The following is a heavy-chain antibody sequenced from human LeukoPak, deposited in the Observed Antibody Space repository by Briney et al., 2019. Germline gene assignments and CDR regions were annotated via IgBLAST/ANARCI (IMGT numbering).Heavy chain of an antibody. CDR2: ISGSGGST. CDR3: AKDLFALEVLGELSP. D-gene: IGHD3-16*02. CDR1: GFTFSSYA. V-gene: IGHV3-23*01. J-gene: IGHJ5*02. Sequence: GGSLRLSCAASGFTFSSYAMSWVRQAPGKGLEWVSAISGSGGSTYYADSVKGRFTISRDNSKNTLYLQMNSLRAEDTAVYYCAKDLFALEVLGELSPWGQGTLVTVSS.